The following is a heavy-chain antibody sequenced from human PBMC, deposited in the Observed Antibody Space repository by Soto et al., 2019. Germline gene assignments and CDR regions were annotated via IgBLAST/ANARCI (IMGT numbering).Heavy chain of an antibody. CDR2: INAGNGNT. CDR1: GYTFTSYA. D-gene: IGHD3-10*01. V-gene: IGHV1-3*01. J-gene: IGHJ5*02. Sequence: ASVKVSCKASGYTFTSYAMHWVRQAPGQRLEWMGWINAGNGNTKYSQKFQGRVTITRDTSASTAYMELSSLRSEDTAVYYCARVDYGSGSYNSNWFDPWGQGTLVTVSS. CDR3: ARVDYGSGSYNSNWFDP.